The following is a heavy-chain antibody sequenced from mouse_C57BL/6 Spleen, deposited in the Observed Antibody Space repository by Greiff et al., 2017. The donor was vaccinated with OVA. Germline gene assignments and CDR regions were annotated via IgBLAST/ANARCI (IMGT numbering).Heavy chain of an antibody. D-gene: IGHD1-1*01. Sequence: QVQLQQPGAELVKPGASVKMSCKASGYTFTSYWITWVKQRPGQGLEWIGDIYPGSGSTNYNEKFKSKATLTVDTSSSTAYMQLSSLTSEDSAVYYCAMNYVSSYAAWFAYWGQGTLVTVSA. J-gene: IGHJ3*01. CDR3: AMNYVSSYAAWFAY. CDR1: GYTFTSYW. CDR2: IYPGSGST. V-gene: IGHV1-55*01.